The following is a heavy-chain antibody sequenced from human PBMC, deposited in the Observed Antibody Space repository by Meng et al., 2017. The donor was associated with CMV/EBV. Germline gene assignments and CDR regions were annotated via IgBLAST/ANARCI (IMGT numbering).Heavy chain of an antibody. CDR1: GFSFGDYW. J-gene: IGHJ4*02. Sequence: VIMGGAGGVLIHPGGYLSLSCESSGFSFGDYWMRCGRQPPKKVLECVENKKQGRSEKYYSVNVRVRISVSTDNAKYSLYLKIVSLRAEDTALYYCARDRYYGCNGDYWGQGTLVTVSS. D-gene: IGHD1-26*01. CDR2: KKQGRSEK. CDR3: ARDRYYGCNGDY. V-gene: IGHV3-7*01.